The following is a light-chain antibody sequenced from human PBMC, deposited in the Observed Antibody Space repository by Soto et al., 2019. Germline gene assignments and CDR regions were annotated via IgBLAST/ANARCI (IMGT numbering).Light chain of an antibody. CDR3: QVWDSSSDPWV. CDR1: NIGSKS. V-gene: IGLV3-21*04. J-gene: IGLJ3*02. CDR2: YDS. Sequence: SYELTQPPSVSVAPGKTARITSGGNNIGSKSVHWYQQKPGQAPVLVIYYDSDRPSGIPERFSGSNSGNTATLTISRVEAGDEAGYYCQVWDSSSDPWVFGGGTKLTVL.